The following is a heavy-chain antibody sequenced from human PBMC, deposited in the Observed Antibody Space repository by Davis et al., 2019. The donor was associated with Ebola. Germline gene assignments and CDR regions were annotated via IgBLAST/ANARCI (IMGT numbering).Heavy chain of an antibody. V-gene: IGHV4-61*01. Sequence: MPGGSLRLSCTVSGGSVRSGHYYWNWVRQPPGKGLEWIGYIHYSGSTSKNPSLKSRVTMLVDMSKNQFSLKLSSVTVADTAVYYCARGTGPVDYWGQGTLVTVSS. CDR2: IHYSGST. CDR1: GGSVRSGHYY. J-gene: IGHJ4*02. D-gene: IGHD1-14*01. CDR3: ARGTGPVDY.